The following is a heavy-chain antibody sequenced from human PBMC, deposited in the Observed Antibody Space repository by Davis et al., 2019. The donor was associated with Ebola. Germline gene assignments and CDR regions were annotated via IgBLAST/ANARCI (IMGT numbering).Heavy chain of an antibody. Sequence: ASVKVSCKASGYTFTGYYMHWVRQAPGQGLEWMGWINPNSGGTNYAQKLQGRVTMTTDTSTSTAYMELRSLRSDDTAVYYCARGDYYGSGSYFNYYYYGMDVWGQGTTVTVSS. CDR2: INPNSGGT. V-gene: IGHV1-2*02. CDR3: ARGDYYGSGSYFNYYYYGMDV. D-gene: IGHD3-10*01. CDR1: GYTFTGYY. J-gene: IGHJ6*02.